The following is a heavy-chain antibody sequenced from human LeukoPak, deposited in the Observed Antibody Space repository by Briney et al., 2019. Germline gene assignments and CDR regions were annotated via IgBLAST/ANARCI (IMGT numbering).Heavy chain of an antibody. Sequence: SVKVSCKASGGTFSSYAISWVRQAPGQGLEWMGGIIPIFGTANYAQKFQGRVTMTRNTSISTAYMELSSLRSEDTAVYYCARVLDVEMATTTVYWGQGTLVTVSS. J-gene: IGHJ4*02. CDR1: GGTFSSYA. CDR3: ARVLDVEMATTTVY. D-gene: IGHD5-24*01. V-gene: IGHV1-69*05. CDR2: IIPIFGTA.